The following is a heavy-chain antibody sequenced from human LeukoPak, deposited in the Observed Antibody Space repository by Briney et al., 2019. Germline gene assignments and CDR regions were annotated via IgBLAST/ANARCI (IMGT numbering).Heavy chain of an antibody. J-gene: IGHJ4*02. Sequence: SETLSLTCAVSGYSISRGYYWGWIRQPPGKGLEWIGSIYHSGNTYYNPSLKSRVTISLDTSKNQFSLKLNSVTAADTAVYYCARVPHDDNPLRLYYLDYWGQGTLVTVYS. CDR3: ARVPHDDNPLRLYYLDY. V-gene: IGHV4-38-2*01. CDR1: GYSISRGYY. D-gene: IGHD1-14*01. CDR2: IYHSGNT.